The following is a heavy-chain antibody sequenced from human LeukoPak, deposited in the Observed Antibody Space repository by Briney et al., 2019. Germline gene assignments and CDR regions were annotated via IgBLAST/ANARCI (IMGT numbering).Heavy chain of an antibody. V-gene: IGHV3-73*01. CDR2: IRSKANSYAT. Sequence: GGSLRLSCAASGFTFSSYSMNWVREAPGKGLEWVGRIRSKANSYATAYAASVEGRFTISRDDSKNTAYLQMNSLKTEDTAVYYCTRYSNYGLDYCGQGTLVPVSS. CDR1: GFTFSSYS. J-gene: IGHJ4*02. D-gene: IGHD4-11*01. CDR3: TRYSNYGLDY.